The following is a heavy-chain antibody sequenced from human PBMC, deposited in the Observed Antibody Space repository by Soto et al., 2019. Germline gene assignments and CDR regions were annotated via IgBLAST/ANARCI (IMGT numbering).Heavy chain of an antibody. J-gene: IGHJ6*02. CDR2: ISSRSYTI. D-gene: IGHD6-6*01. V-gene: IGHV3-48*02. CDR3: ARGGSSSDNGMDV. CDR1: GFSFSTYS. Sequence: EVQLVESGGGLVQPGGSLRLSCAASGFSFSTYSMNWVRQAPGQGLEWVSYISSRSYTIYYVDSVKGRFTISRDNAKNSLYPQMNSLRDEDTAVYYCARGGSSSDNGMDVWGQGTTVTVSS.